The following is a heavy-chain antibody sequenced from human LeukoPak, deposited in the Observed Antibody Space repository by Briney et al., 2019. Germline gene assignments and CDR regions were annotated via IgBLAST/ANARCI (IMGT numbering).Heavy chain of an antibody. CDR2: INPNSGGT. CDR1: GYTFTGYY. V-gene: IGHV1-2*02. J-gene: IGHJ3*02. Sequence: ASVKVSCKASGYTFTGYYMHWVRQAPGQGLEWMGWINPNSGGTNYAQKFQGRVTMTRDTSISTAYMELSRLRSDDTAVYYCARSRGRVNNWNYKSSLDAFDIWGQGTMVTVSS. CDR3: ARSRGRVNNWNYKSSLDAFDI. D-gene: IGHD1-7*01.